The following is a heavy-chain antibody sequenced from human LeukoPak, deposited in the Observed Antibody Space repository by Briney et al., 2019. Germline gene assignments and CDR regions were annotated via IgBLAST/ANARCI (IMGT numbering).Heavy chain of an antibody. V-gene: IGHV3-23*01. D-gene: IGHD2-2*01. CDR2: ISGSGGST. CDR1: GFTFSSYA. J-gene: IGHJ5*02. CDR3: ANPAAPPNWFDP. Sequence: GGSLRLSCAASGFTFSSYAMSGVPQAPGKGLEWGSAISGSGGSTYYADSVKGRFTISRDNSKNTLYLQMNSLRAEDTAVYYCANPAAPPNWFDPWGQGTLVTVSS.